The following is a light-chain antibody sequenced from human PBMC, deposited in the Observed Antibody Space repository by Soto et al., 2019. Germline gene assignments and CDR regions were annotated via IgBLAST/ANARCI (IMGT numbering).Light chain of an antibody. CDR2: GTS. V-gene: IGKV3-20*01. J-gene: IGKJ1*01. CDR3: QQSANCPWT. CDR1: QSVSSSL. Sequence: EIVLTQSPGTLSLSPGERATLSCRVSQSVSSSLLAWYQHKPGQAPRLLIFGTSSRATGIPDRFSGSGSGTAFTLTISRVEPEDFAAYYCQQSANCPWTFGQGTKVDIK.